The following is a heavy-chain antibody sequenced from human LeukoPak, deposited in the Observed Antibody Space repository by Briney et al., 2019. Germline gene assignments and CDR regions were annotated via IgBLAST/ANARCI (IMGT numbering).Heavy chain of an antibody. Sequence: GGSLRLSCAASGFTFSSYAMSWVRQAPGRGLEWVSAISGSGGSTYYADSVKGRFTISRDNSKNTLYLQMNSLRAEDTAVYYCAKEGPNSGYDWVVDYYYGMDVWGQGTTVTVSS. CDR1: GFTFSSYA. CDR2: ISGSGGST. J-gene: IGHJ6*02. D-gene: IGHD5-12*01. V-gene: IGHV3-23*01. CDR3: AKEGPNSGYDWVVDYYYGMDV.